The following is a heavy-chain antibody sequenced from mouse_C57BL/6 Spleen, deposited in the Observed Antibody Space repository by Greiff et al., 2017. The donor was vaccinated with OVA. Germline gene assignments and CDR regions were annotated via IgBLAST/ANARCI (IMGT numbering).Heavy chain of an antibody. Sequence: EVQLQQSGPELVKPGASVKLSCKASGYTFTDYYMNWVKQSHGKSLEWIGDINPNNGGTSYNQKFKGKATLTVDKSSSTAYMELRSLTSEDSAVYYCAVNDYGFAYWGQGTLVTVSA. CDR2: INPNNGGT. V-gene: IGHV1-26*01. J-gene: IGHJ3*01. D-gene: IGHD2-4*01. CDR1: GYTFTDYY. CDR3: AVNDYGFAY.